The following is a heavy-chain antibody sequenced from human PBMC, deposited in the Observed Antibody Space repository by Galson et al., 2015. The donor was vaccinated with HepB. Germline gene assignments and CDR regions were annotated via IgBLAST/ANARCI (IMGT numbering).Heavy chain of an antibody. J-gene: IGHJ6*03. V-gene: IGHV3-23*01. CDR3: ARYIRGPYYYMDV. Sequence: SLRLSCAVSGFTFTDYAMSWVRQAPGKGLEWVSVVSDSGGNTYYADSVKGRFTISRDNSRNTLYLQMNSLRADDTAMFYCARYIRGPYYYMDVWGKGTMVTVSS. CDR1: GFTFTDYA. CDR2: VSDSGGNT. D-gene: IGHD1-1*01.